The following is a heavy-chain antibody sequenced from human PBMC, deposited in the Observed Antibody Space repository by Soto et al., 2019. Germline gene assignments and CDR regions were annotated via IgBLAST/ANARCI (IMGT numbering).Heavy chain of an antibody. V-gene: IGHV4-59*08. CDR3: ARHPGGYYYDSSGYFPLDV. Sequence: SETLSLTCTVSGGSISSYYWSWIRQPPGKGLEWIGYIYYSGSTNYNPSLKSRVTISVDTSKNQFSLKLSSVTAADTAVYYCARHPGGYYYDSSGYFPLDVWGQGTTVTVSS. D-gene: IGHD3-22*01. CDR2: IYYSGST. J-gene: IGHJ6*02. CDR1: GGSISSYY.